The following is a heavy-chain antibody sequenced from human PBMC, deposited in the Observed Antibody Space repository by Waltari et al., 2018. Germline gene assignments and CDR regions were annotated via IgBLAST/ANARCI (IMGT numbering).Heavy chain of an antibody. Sequence: QLQLQESCPGLVKPSETLSLTCTVSGGSISSSSYYWGWIRQPPGKGLEWIGSIYYSGRTYYNPSLKSRVTISVDTSKNQFSLKLSSVTAADTAVYYCARDRCPYYDILTGYSPGGYFDYWGQGTLVTVSS. D-gene: IGHD3-9*01. CDR2: IYYSGRT. J-gene: IGHJ4*02. CDR1: GGSISSSSYY. V-gene: IGHV4-39*07. CDR3: ARDRCPYYDILTGYSPGGYFDY.